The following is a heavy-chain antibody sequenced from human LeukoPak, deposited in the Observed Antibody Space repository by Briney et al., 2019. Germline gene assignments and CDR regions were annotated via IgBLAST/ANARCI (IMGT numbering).Heavy chain of an antibody. D-gene: IGHD3-16*01. CDR2: IIPIFRRA. CDR1: GGTFSSYG. CDR3: ARVGEFGINSAMVLPD. J-gene: IGHJ4*02. Sequence: SVKVSCKVSGGTFSSYGFSWVRQAPGQGLEWMGGIIPIFRRANYAQKFQDRLTITADESTTEVYMELTRLKSDDTAIYYCARVGEFGINSAMVLPDWGQGSLVTVSS. V-gene: IGHV1-69*13.